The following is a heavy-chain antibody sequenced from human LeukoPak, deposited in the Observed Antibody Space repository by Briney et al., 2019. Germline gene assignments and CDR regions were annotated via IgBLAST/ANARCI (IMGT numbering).Heavy chain of an antibody. CDR3: AKSHSSSGSQTQPLDS. CDR2: ISGSGVST. J-gene: IGHJ4*02. V-gene: IGHV3-23*01. D-gene: IGHD3-10*01. Sequence: GRSLRLSCAASGFTFSSHAMSWVRQVPGKGLEWVSSISGSGVSTYYADFVKGRFTISRDNSKNTLYLQMNSLRAEDTAIYSCAKSHSSSGSQTQPLDSWGQGTLVTVSS. CDR1: GFTFSSHA.